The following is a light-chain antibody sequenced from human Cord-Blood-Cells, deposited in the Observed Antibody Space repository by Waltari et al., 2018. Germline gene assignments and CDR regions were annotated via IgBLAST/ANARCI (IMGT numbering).Light chain of an antibody. V-gene: IGKV3-11*01. CDR3: QQRSNWPYT. CDR2: DAS. J-gene: IGKJ2*01. Sequence: EIVLTQSPATLSLSPGERATLSCRASQSVSSYLAWYQQKPGQAPRLLIYDASNRATGIPARFSGSGSGTDFTLTISILEPEDFAVYYCQQRSNWPYTFGQGTKREIK. CDR1: QSVSSY.